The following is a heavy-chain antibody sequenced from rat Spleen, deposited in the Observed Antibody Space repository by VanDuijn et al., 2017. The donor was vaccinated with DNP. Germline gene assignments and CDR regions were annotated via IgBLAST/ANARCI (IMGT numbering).Heavy chain of an antibody. D-gene: IGHD1-4*01. CDR2: ISFDGSDT. J-gene: IGHJ2*01. Sequence: EVQLVGSGGGLVQPGRSLKLSCEVSRITFSDHNMAWVRQAPKKGLEWVATISFDGSDTYYRDSVKGRFTISRDNAKSTLYLQMDSLRSEDTATYYGASRPPPTRGPFDYWGQGVTVTVSS. CDR1: RITFSDHN. CDR3: ASRPPPTRGPFDY. V-gene: IGHV5-7*01.